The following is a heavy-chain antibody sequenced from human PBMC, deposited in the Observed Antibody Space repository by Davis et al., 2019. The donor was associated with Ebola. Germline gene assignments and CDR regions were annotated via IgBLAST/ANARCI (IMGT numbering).Heavy chain of an antibody. Sequence: PGGSLRLSCAASGFTFSTYAMHWVRQAPGKGLEWVAVISDDGSNKYYTDSVKGRFTISRDNSKNMVNLQMNSLRPDDTAVYHCARAKTTSGVDLGGIYSMDVWGQGTTVTVSS. J-gene: IGHJ6*02. CDR3: ARAKTTSGVDLGGIYSMDV. V-gene: IGHV3-30-3*01. CDR2: ISDDGSNK. D-gene: IGHD3-3*01. CDR1: GFTFSTYA.